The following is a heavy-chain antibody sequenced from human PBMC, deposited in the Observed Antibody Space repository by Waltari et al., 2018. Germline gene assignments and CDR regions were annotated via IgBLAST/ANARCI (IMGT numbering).Heavy chain of an antibody. CDR3: ARGPEVGYYSY. D-gene: IGHD3-3*01. CDR2: ISPILGIA. J-gene: IGHJ4*02. Sequence: QVQLVQSGAEVKKPGSSVKVSCKASGGTFSSYTISWVRQAPGQGLEWMGRISPILGIANYARKFQGRVTITADKSTSTAYMELSSLRSEDTAVYYCARGPEVGYYSYWGQGTLVTVSS. V-gene: IGHV1-69*02. CDR1: GGTFSSYT.